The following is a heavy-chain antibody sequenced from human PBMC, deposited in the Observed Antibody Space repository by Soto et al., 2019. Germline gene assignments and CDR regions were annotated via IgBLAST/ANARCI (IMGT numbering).Heavy chain of an antibody. D-gene: IGHD4-17*01. CDR2: IIPIFGTA. CDR1: GGTFSSYA. V-gene: IGHV1-69*13. J-gene: IGHJ6*02. Sequence: SVKVSCKASGGTFSSYAISWVRQAPGQGLEWMGGIIPIFGTANYAQKFQGRVTITADESTSTAYMELSSLRSEDTAVYYCARGGVNGDYYYYGMDVWGQGTTVTVSS. CDR3: ARGGVNGDYYYYGMDV.